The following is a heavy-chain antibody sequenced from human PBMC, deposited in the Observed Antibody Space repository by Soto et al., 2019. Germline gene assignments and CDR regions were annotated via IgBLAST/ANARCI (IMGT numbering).Heavy chain of an antibody. D-gene: IGHD2-8*01. V-gene: IGHV1-46*01. J-gene: IGHJ6*02. CDR3: ARSYCSNGVCYTGSYYYYAMDF. Sequence: GASVKVSCKASGYTFTRYQMHWVRQAPGQGLEWMGIINPSGGSISYAQKFQGRVTMTRDTSTSTVYMELSSLRSEDTAVYYCARSYCSNGVCYTGSYYYYAMDFWGQGTTVTVS. CDR2: INPSGGSI. CDR1: GYTFTRYQ.